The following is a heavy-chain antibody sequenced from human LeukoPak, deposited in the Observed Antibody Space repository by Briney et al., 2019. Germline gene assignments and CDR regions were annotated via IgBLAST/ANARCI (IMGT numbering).Heavy chain of an antibody. V-gene: IGHV4-59*01. CDR3: ARCEWFGELCRY. Sequence: SETLSLTCTVSGGSISSYYWSWIRQPPGKGLEWIGYIYYSGSTNYNPSLKSRVTISVDTSKNQFSLKLSSVTAADTAVYYCARCEWFGELCRYWGQGTLVTVCS. CDR1: GGSISSYY. D-gene: IGHD3-10*01. J-gene: IGHJ4*02. CDR2: IYYSGST.